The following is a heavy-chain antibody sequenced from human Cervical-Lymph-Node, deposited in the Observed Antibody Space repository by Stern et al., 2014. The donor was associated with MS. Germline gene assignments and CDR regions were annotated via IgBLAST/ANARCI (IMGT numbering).Heavy chain of an antibody. J-gene: IGHJ4*02. CDR3: VRSQTMCRGVTFFDY. Sequence: QITLKESGPALVKPTQTLTLTCSFSGFSLSTTGMCLSWIRPPPGQALEXLALSDWGGDKYYTTSLKTRLTISQDTSKNQVVLTMTNVDPVDTATYYCVRSQTMCRGVTFFDYLGQGTLITLSS. CDR2: SDWGGDK. V-gene: IGHV2-70*01. CDR1: GFSLSTTGMC. D-gene: IGHD3-10*01.